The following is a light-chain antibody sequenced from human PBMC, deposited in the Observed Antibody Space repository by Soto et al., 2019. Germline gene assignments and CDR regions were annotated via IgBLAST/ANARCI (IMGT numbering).Light chain of an antibody. CDR3: NSYAGSNNWA. V-gene: IGLV2-8*01. CDR1: SSDVGGYNY. CDR2: EVS. Sequence: QSVLTQPPSASGSPGQSVTISCTGTSSDVGGYNYVSWYQQHPGKAPKLMIYEVSKRPSGVPDRFSGSKSGNTASLTVSGLQAEDEADYYCNSYAGSNNWAFGGGTQLTVL. J-gene: IGLJ3*02.